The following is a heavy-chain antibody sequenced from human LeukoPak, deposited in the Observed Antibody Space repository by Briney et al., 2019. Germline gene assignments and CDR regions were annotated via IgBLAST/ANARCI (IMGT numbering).Heavy chain of an antibody. J-gene: IGHJ3*02. CDR3: ARAGRLRFLEWLPRPTLKHDAFDI. CDR1: GYTFTGYY. D-gene: IGHD3-3*01. CDR2: INPNSGGT. V-gene: IGHV1-2*02. Sequence: ASVKVSCKASGYTFTGYYMHWVRQAPGQGLEWMGWINPNSGGTNYAQKFQGRVTMTRDTSISTAYMELSRLRSDDTAVYYCARAGRLRFLEWLPRPTLKHDAFDIWGQGTMVTVSS.